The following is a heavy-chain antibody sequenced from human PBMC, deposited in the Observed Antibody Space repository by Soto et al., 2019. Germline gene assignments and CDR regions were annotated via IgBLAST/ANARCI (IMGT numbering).Heavy chain of an antibody. D-gene: IGHD6-13*01. J-gene: IGHJ5*02. CDR1: GYTFTGYY. CDR2: INPNSGGT. V-gene: IGHV1-2*04. CDR3: ARDAQYSSSWYPFGNWFDP. Sequence: QVQLVQSGAEVKKPGASVKVSCKASGYTFTGYYMHWVRQAPGQGLEWMGWINPNSGGTNYAQKFQGWVTMTRDTSISTAYMELSRLRSDDTAVYYCARDAQYSSSWYPFGNWFDPWGQGTLVTVSS.